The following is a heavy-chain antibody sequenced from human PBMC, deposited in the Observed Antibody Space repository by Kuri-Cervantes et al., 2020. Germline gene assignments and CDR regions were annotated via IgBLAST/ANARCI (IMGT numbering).Heavy chain of an antibody. Sequence: GESLKISCAASGFTFSSYSMNWVRRAPGKGLEWVAVISYDGSNKYYADSVKGRFTISRDNSKNTLYLQMNSLRAEDTALYYCAKGPRGHYYMDVWGKGTTVTVSS. CDR1: GFTFSSYS. D-gene: IGHD3-10*01. J-gene: IGHJ6*03. CDR2: ISYDGSNK. CDR3: AKGPRGHYYMDV. V-gene: IGHV3-30*18.